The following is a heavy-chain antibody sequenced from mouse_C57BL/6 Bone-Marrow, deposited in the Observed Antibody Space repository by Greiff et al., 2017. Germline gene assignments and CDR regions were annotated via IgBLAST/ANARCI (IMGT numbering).Heavy chain of an antibody. Sequence: QVQLQQPGAELVMPGASVKLSCKASGYTFTSYWMHWVKQRPGPGLEWIGEIDPSDSYTNYNQKFKGKSTLTVDKSSSTAYMQLSSLTSEDSAVYYCARPFAYWGQGTLVTVSA. CDR1: GYTFTSYW. CDR3: ARPFAY. J-gene: IGHJ3*01. V-gene: IGHV1-69*01. CDR2: IDPSDSYT.